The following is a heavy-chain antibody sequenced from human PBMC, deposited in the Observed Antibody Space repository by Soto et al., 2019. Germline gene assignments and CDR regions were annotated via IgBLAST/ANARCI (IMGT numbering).Heavy chain of an antibody. V-gene: IGHV6-1*01. D-gene: IGHD7-27*01. CDR1: GDSVSSNSAA. Sequence: SQTLSLTCAISGDSVSSNSAALNLIMQSPSRGLEWLGRTYYRSKWYNDYAVSVKSRITINPDTSKNQFSLQLNSVTPEDTAVYYCARDDWGSRYGMDVWGQGTTVTVSS. J-gene: IGHJ6*02. CDR3: ARDDWGSRYGMDV. CDR2: TYYRSKWYN.